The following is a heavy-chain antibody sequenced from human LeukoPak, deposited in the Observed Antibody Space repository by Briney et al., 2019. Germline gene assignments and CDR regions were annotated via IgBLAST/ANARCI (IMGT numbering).Heavy chain of an antibody. CDR1: GYTFTSYY. CDR3: ARAMGTVTTRNYYYYYGMDV. Sequence: ASVKVSCKASGYTFTSYYMHWVRQAPGQGLEWMGIINPSGGSTSYAQKFQGRVTMTRDTPTSTVYMELSSLRSEDTAVYYCARAMGTVTTRNYYYYYGMDVWGQGTTVTVSS. V-gene: IGHV1-46*01. CDR2: INPSGGST. J-gene: IGHJ6*02. D-gene: IGHD4-11*01.